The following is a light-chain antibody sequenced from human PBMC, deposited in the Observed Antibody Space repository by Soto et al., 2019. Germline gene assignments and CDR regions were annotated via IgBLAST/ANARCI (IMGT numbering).Light chain of an antibody. Sequence: EIVLTQSPGTLSLSPGERATLSCRASQSVSSTYLAWYQQRPGQAPRLLIYGASSRATGIPDRFSGSGSGTDFTRTISRLEAEDFAEYYCQQYAGSPLAFGGGTKVEIK. J-gene: IGKJ4*01. V-gene: IGKV3-20*01. CDR1: QSVSSTY. CDR3: QQYAGSPLA. CDR2: GAS.